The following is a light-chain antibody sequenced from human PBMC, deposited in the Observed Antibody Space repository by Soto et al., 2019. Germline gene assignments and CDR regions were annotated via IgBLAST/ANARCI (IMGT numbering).Light chain of an antibody. V-gene: IGKV1-16*02. Sequence: DIQMTQSPSSLSASVGDRVTITCRASQGINNYLAWFQHKPGRAPKCLIYAASSLQRGVPSKFSGSGSGTDFSLTFSSLQPEDFATYYCQQYNSYPLTFGGGTKVEIK. J-gene: IGKJ4*01. CDR2: AAS. CDR1: QGINNY. CDR3: QQYNSYPLT.